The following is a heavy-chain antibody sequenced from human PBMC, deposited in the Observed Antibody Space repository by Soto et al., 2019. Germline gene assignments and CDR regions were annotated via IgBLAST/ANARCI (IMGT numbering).Heavy chain of an antibody. CDR3: ATGWFGHHVHWCDS. CDR1: GDSVSSNTAA. J-gene: IGHJ5*01. CDR2: TYYRSKWYD. D-gene: IGHD3-16*01. V-gene: IGHV6-1*01. Sequence: PSQTLSLTCAISGDSVSSNTAAWNWIRQSPSRGLEWLGRTYYRSKWYDDYAESVSSRININPDTSKNQFSLHLNSVTPEDTAISYLATGWFGHHVHWCDSWAQGTLVPVSS.